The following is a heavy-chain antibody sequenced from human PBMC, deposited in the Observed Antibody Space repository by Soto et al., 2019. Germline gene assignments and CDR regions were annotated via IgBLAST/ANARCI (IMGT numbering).Heavy chain of an antibody. CDR3: AKDSAGYFDY. CDR2: ISYDGSNK. V-gene: IGHV3-30*18. Sequence: PGGSLRLSCAASGFTFSSYGMHWVRQAPGKGLEWVAVISYDGSNKDYADSVKGRFTISRDNSKNTLYLQMNSLRAEDTAVYYCAKDSAGYFDYWGQGTLVTVSS. J-gene: IGHJ4*02. CDR1: GFTFSSYG. D-gene: IGHD6-13*01.